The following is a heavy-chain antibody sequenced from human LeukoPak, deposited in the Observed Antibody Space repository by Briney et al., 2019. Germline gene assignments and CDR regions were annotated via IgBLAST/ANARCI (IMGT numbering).Heavy chain of an antibody. D-gene: IGHD3-10*01. Sequence: SVKPSCKPSGYTSTSYAISWVRQAPEQGLEWMGWISAYNGNTNYAQKLQGRVTMTTDTSTSTAYMELRSLRSDDTAVYYCARIGLRWSGELVRFIDYWGQGTLVTVSS. CDR2: ISAYNGNT. V-gene: IGHV1-18*01. CDR1: GYTSTSYA. J-gene: IGHJ4*02. CDR3: ARIGLRWSGELVRFIDY.